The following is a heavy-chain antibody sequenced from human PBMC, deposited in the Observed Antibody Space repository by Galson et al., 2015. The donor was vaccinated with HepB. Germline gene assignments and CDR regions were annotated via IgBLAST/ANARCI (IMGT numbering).Heavy chain of an antibody. CDR2: INPNSGGT. J-gene: IGHJ6*02. V-gene: IGHV1-2*02. Sequence: SVKVSCKASGYTFTGYYMHWMRQAPGQGLEWMGWINPNSGGTNHAQKFQGRVTMTRDTSISTAYMELSRLTSDDTAVYYCARGDYYYGMDVWGQGTTVTVSS. CDR3: ARGDYYYGMDV. CDR1: GYTFTGYY.